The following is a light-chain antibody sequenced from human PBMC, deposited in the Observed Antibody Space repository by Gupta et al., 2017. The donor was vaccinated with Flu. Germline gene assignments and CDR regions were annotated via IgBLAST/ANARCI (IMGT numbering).Light chain of an antibody. CDR3: MQYKHWPRT. CDR2: GSS. Sequence: EIVMTQSPGNLSVSPGERATLSCRPSQHVRDNLAWYQHKPGQAPRLLFSGSSTRATGVPARFSGSGSGTDFTLNISSLESEDVAVYYCMQYKHWPRTFGQGTKVEIK. J-gene: IGKJ1*01. V-gene: IGKV3-15*01. CDR1: QHVRDN.